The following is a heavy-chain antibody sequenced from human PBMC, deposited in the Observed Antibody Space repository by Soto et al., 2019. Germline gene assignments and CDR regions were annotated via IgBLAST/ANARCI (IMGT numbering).Heavy chain of an antibody. J-gene: IGHJ6*02. Sequence: QVQLQESGPGLVKPSGTLSLTCAVSGASISSNNWWSWVRQPPGKGLEWIGEIYHSGTTNYNPSLKSLVTISVDKSKNQFSLKLSSVTAADTAVYYCARDEAQDYYYGMDVGGQGTTVTASS. V-gene: IGHV4-4*02. CDR2: IYHSGTT. CDR3: ARDEAQDYYYGMDV. CDR1: GASISSNNW.